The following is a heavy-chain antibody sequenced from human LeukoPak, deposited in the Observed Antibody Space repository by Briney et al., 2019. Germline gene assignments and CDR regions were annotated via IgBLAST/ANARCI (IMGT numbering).Heavy chain of an antibody. V-gene: IGHV4-59*08. CDR1: GGSISSFY. CDR2: IFYSGST. J-gene: IGHJ6*02. CDR3: ARNPPVMGAVTTYYYYYGMDV. D-gene: IGHD4-17*01. Sequence: SETLSLTCTVSGGSISSFYWSWIRQPPGKGLEWIGYIFYSGSTNYSPSLKSRVTISVDTSKNQFSLKLSSVTAADTAVYYCARNPPVMGAVTTYYYYYGMDVWGQGTTVTVSS.